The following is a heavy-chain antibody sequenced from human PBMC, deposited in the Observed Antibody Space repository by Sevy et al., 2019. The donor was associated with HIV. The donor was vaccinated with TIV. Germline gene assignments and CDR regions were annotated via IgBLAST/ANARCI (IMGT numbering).Heavy chain of an antibody. Sequence: GSLRLSCAASGFTFSSYEMNWVRQAPGKGLEWVSYISSSGSTIYYADSVKGRFTISRDNAKNSLYLQMNSLRAEDTAVYYCARDRHCSGGSCYDRSYYYYGMDVWGQGTTVTVSS. J-gene: IGHJ6*02. V-gene: IGHV3-48*03. CDR1: GFTFSSYE. CDR2: ISSSGSTI. CDR3: ARDRHCSGGSCYDRSYYYYGMDV. D-gene: IGHD2-15*01.